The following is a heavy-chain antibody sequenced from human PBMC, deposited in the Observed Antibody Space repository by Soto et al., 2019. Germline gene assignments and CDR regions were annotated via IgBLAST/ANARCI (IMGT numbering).Heavy chain of an antibody. V-gene: IGHV4-34*01. CDR1: GGSFSGYY. J-gene: IGHJ4*02. CDR3: ARDKITGLFDY. D-gene: IGHD2-8*02. CDR2: INHSRNN. Sequence: SETLSLTCAVYGGSFSGYYWTWIRQPPGTGLEWIGEINHSRNNNYSPSLKNRVTIKVDTSKNHFSLKFTSVTAADTAVYYCARDKITGLFDYWGQGTLVT.